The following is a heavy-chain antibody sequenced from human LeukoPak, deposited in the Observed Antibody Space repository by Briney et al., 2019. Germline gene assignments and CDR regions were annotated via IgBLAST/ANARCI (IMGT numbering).Heavy chain of an antibody. Sequence: SETLSLTCTVSGGSISSYYWSWIRQPAGKGLEWIGRIYTSGSTNYNPSLKSRVTMSVDTSKNQFSLKLSSVTAADTAVYYCAREGAAAGPQENFDYWGQGTLVTVSS. D-gene: IGHD6-13*01. J-gene: IGHJ4*02. CDR3: AREGAAAGPQENFDY. CDR2: IYTSGST. V-gene: IGHV4-4*07. CDR1: GGSISSYY.